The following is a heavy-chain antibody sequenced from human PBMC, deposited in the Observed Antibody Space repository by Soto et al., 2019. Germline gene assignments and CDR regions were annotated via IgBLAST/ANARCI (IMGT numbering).Heavy chain of an antibody. CDR3: ARGHYTMVRKDGAFDI. D-gene: IGHD3-10*01. CDR1: GFTFSSYG. V-gene: IGHV3-33*01. J-gene: IGHJ3*02. CDR2: IWYDGSNK. Sequence: SGGSLRLSCAASGFTFSSYGMHWVRQAPGKGLEWVAVIWYDGSNKYYADSVKGRFTISRENSKNTLYLQMNSLRAGDTAVYYCARGHYTMVRKDGAFDIWGQGTMVTVSS.